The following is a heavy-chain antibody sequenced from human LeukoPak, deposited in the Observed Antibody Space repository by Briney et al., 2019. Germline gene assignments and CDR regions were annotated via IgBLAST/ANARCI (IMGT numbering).Heavy chain of an antibody. Sequence: GESLKISCKGSGYSFTSYWIGWVRQMPGKGLEWMGIIYPGDSDTRYSPSFQGQVTISADKSISTAYLQWRSLKASDTAMYYCARLGPTDAAMVSSSTYYFDYWGQGTQVTVSS. CDR3: ARLGPTDAAMVSSSTYYFDY. J-gene: IGHJ4*02. D-gene: IGHD5-18*01. V-gene: IGHV5-51*01. CDR2: IYPGDSDT. CDR1: GYSFTSYW.